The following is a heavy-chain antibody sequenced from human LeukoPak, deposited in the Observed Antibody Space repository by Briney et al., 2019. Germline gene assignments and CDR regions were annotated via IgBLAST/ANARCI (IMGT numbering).Heavy chain of an antibody. D-gene: IGHD3-9*01. CDR3: VVKEEDSLTGKREVDV. CDR2: IYTSGST. V-gene: IGHV4-4*07. J-gene: IGHJ6*02. Sequence: SETLSLTCTVSGGSISSYYWSWIRQPAGKGLEWIGRIYTSGSTNYNPSLKSRVTMSVDTSKNQFSLKLSSVTAADTAVYYCVVKEEDSLTGKREVDVWGQGTTVTVSS. CDR1: GGSISSYY.